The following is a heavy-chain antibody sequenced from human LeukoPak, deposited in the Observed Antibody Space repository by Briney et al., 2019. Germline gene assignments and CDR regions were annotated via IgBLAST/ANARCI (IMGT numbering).Heavy chain of an antibody. D-gene: IGHD2-2*01. V-gene: IGHV4-59*08. Sequence: SETLSLTCTVSGGSISSYYWSWIRQPPRKGLEWIGYIYYSGSTNYNPSLKSRVTISVDTSKNQFSLKLSSVTAADTAVYYCARLLTGSTSWHIDYWGQGTLVTVSS. CDR3: ARLLTGSTSWHIDY. CDR2: IYYSGST. CDR1: GGSISSYY. J-gene: IGHJ4*02.